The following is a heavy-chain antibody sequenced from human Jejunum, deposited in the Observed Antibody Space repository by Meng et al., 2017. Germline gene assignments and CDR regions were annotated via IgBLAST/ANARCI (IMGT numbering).Heavy chain of an antibody. V-gene: IGHV3-13*01. CDR1: GFTFSGYD. J-gene: IGHJ3*02. Sequence: GGSLRLSCAASGFTFSGYDLHWVRQGPGKGLVWVSAIGTGGDTYYSGSVKGRFTISRENAKNSLYLQMNSLRAGDTAVYYCAREARGSHWLERLDIWGQGTMVTVSS. CDR2: IGTGGDT. D-gene: IGHD6-19*01. CDR3: AREARGSHWLERLDI.